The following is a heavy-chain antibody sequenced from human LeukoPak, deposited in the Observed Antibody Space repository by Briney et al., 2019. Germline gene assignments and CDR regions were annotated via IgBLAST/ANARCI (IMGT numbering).Heavy chain of an antibody. CDR1: GGSISSGDYY. CDR2: IYYSGST. CDR3: ARVVVIAPPYFDY. D-gene: IGHD3-10*01. V-gene: IGHV4-30-4*01. Sequence: PSETLSLTCTVSGGSISSGDYYWSWIRQPPGKGLEWIGYIYYSGSTYYNPSLKSRVTISVDTSKNQFSLKLSSVTAADTAVYYCARVVVIAPPYFDYWGQGTLVTVSS. J-gene: IGHJ4*02.